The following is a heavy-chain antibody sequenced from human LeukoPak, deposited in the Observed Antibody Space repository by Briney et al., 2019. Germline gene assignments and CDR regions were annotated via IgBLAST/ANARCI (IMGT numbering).Heavy chain of an antibody. V-gene: IGHV3-21*01. CDR2: ISSSSSYI. J-gene: IGHJ4*02. D-gene: IGHD3-10*01. Sequence: GGSLRLSCAASGFTFSSYSMNWVRQAPGKGLEWVSSISSSSSYIYYADSVKGRFTISRDNSKNTLYLQMGSLRAEDMAVYYCARDHGSGSWYYFDYWGQGTLVTVSS. CDR3: ARDHGSGSWYYFDY. CDR1: GFTFSSYS.